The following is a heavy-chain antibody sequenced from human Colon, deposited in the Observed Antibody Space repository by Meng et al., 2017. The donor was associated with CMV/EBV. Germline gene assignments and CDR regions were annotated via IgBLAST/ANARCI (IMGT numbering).Heavy chain of an antibody. J-gene: IGHJ4*02. CDR2: ISGSGGST. Sequence: GESLKISCAASGFTFSSYAMSWVRQAPGKGLEWVSAISGSGGSTYYADSVKGRFTISRDNSKNMLYLQMNDLRGEDTAVYYCARGTGSYYSLGYWGQGTLVTVSS. CDR1: GFTFSSYA. D-gene: IGHD1-26*01. V-gene: IGHV3-23*01. CDR3: ARGTGSYYSLGY.